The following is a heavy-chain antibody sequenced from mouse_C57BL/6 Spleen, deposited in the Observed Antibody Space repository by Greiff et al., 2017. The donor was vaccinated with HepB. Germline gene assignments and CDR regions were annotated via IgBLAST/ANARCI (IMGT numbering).Heavy chain of an antibody. D-gene: IGHD4-1*01. Sequence: VQLQQSGPELVKPGASVKISCKASGYAFSSSWMNWVKQRPGKGLEWIGRIYPGDGDTNYNGKFKGKATLTADKSSSTAYMQLSSLTSEDSAVYFCARELGRRYAMDYWGQGTSVTVSS. CDR1: GYAFSSSW. CDR3: ARELGRRYAMDY. CDR2: IYPGDGDT. V-gene: IGHV1-82*01. J-gene: IGHJ4*01.